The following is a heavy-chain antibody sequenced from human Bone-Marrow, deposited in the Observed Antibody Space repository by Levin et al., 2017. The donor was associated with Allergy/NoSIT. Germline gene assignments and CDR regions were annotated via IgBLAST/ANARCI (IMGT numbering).Heavy chain of an antibody. D-gene: IGHD3-10*01. CDR1: GFTFSSYS. CDR2: ISSTSSSR. Sequence: GESLKISCAASGFTFSSYSMNWVRQAPGKGLEWVSYISSTSSSRYYADSVKGRFTISRDNAKNSLYLQMNSLRDEDTAVYYCARGLWFGELLFGGVVDYWGQGTLATVSS. J-gene: IGHJ4*02. CDR3: ARGLWFGELLFGGVVDY. V-gene: IGHV3-48*02.